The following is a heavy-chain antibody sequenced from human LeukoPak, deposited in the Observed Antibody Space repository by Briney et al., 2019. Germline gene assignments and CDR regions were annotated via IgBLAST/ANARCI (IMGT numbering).Heavy chain of an antibody. Sequence: GRSLRLSCAASGFTFDDYAMHWVRQAPGKGLEWVSGISWNSGSIGYADSVKGRFTISRDNAKNSLYLQMNSLRAEDTALYYCAKGGRYCSSTSCFLATDYWGQGTLVTVST. D-gene: IGHD2-2*01. CDR1: GFTFDDYA. CDR3: AKGGRYCSSTSCFLATDY. J-gene: IGHJ4*02. V-gene: IGHV3-9*01. CDR2: ISWNSGSI.